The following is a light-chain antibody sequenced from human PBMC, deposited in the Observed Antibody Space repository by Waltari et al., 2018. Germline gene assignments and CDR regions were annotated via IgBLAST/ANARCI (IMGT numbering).Light chain of an antibody. V-gene: IGLV1-40*01. J-gene: IGLJ3*02. CDR1: GSNIGAGYD. CDR2: GST. CDR3: QSYDTSLSVV. Sequence: LTQPPSVSGAPGQRVTISCTGSGSNIGAGYDVHWYQQLPRAAPKLLIYGSTTRPLGVPDRFFGSTSGTSASLTITGLQAEDEADYYCQSYDTSLSVVFGGGTKLTVL.